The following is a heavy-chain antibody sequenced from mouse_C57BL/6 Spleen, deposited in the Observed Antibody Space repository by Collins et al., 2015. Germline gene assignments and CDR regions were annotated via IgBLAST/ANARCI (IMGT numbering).Heavy chain of an antibody. CDR3: ARRGGYVWYFDV. D-gene: IGHD3-2*02. CDR2: IYPRDGTT. Sequence: RPEQGLEWIGYIYPRDGTTKYNEKFKGKATLTADKSSSTAYMQLNSLTSEDSPVYFCARRGGYVWYFDVWGTGTAVTVSS. V-gene: IGHV1-78*01. J-gene: IGHJ1*03.